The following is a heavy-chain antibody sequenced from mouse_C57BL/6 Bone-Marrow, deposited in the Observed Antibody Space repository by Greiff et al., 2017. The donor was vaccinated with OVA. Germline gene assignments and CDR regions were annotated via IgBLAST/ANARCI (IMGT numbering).Heavy chain of an antibody. D-gene: IGHD1-1*01. V-gene: IGHV5-17*01. CDR3: ARPPYYYNYFDY. CDR1: GYTFSDYG. J-gene: IGHJ2*01. Sequence: EVKLVESGGGLVKPGGSLKLSCAASGYTFSDYGMHWVRQAPEKGLEWVAYISSGSSTIYYADTVKGRFTISRDNAKNTLFLQMTSLRSEDTAMYYCARPPYYYNYFDYWGQGTTLTVSS. CDR2: ISSGSSTI.